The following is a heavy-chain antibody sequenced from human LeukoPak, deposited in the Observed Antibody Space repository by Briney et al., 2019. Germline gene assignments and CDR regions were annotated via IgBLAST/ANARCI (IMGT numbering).Heavy chain of an antibody. CDR3: ARDHKYYYDSSGYST. D-gene: IGHD3-22*01. J-gene: IGHJ4*02. V-gene: IGHV4-34*01. CDR1: GGSFSGYY. CDR2: INHSGST. Sequence: PSETLSLTCAVYGGSFSGYYWSWIRQPPGKGLEWIGEINHSGSTNYNPSLKSRVTISVDTSKNQFSLKLSSVTAADTAVYYCARDHKYYYDSSGYSTWGQGTLVTVSS.